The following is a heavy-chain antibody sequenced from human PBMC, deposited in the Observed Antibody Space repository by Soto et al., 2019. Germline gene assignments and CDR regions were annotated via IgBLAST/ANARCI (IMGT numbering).Heavy chain of an antibody. CDR2: IYYSGST. CDR1: GGSISSYY. V-gene: IGHV4-59*08. D-gene: IGHD5-18*01. J-gene: IGHJ6*04. CDR3: ARHSYGYELVDV. Sequence: SETLSLTCTVSGGSISSYYWSWIRQPPGKGLEWIGYIYYSGSTNYNPSLKSRVTISVDTSKNQFSLKLSSVTAADTAVYYCARHSYGYELVDVWGKGTTVTVSS.